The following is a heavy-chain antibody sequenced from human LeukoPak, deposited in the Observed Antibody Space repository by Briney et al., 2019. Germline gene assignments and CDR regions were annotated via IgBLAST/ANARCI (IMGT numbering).Heavy chain of an antibody. V-gene: IGHV4-30-4*01. CDR1: GGSISSGDYY. J-gene: IGHJ4*02. CDR2: IYYSGST. CDR3: ARQWARGVIARHFDY. D-gene: IGHD3-16*02. Sequence: SQTLSLTCTVSGGSISSGDYYWSWIRQPPGKGLEWIGYIYYSGSTYYNPSLKSRVTISVDTSKNQFSLKLSSVTAADTAVYYCARQWARGVIARHFDYWGQGTLVTVSS.